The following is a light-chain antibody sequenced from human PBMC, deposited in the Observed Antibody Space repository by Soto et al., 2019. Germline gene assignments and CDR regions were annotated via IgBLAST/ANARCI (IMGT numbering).Light chain of an antibody. V-gene: IGKV3-11*01. J-gene: IGKJ5*01. Sequence: EIVLTQSPATLSLSPGERATLSCRASQSVSSYLAWYQQRPGQAPRLLMYDASNRATGIPARFSGSGSGTDFTLIINTLEPEDFAVYYCQHRENWPITFGQGTRLEIK. CDR3: QHRENWPIT. CDR1: QSVSSY. CDR2: DAS.